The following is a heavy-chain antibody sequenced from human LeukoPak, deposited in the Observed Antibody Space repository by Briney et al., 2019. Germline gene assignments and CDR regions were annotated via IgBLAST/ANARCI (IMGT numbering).Heavy chain of an antibody. CDR3: ARETSSYVDSSGGSYY. CDR2: IKQDGSEK. D-gene: IGHD1-26*01. V-gene: IGHV3-7*01. J-gene: IGHJ4*02. CDR1: GFTFSSYW. Sequence: GGSLRLSCAASGFTFSSYWMSWVRQAPGKGLEWVANIKQDGSEKYYVDSVKGRFTISRDNAKNSLYLQMNSLRAEDTAVYYCARETSSYVDSSGGSYYWGQGTLVTVSS.